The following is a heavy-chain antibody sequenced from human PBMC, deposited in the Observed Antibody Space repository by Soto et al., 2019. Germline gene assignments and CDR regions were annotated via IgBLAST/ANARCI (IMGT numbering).Heavy chain of an antibody. CDR3: AREVNNYDYIWGSYRSRPLGY. J-gene: IGHJ4*02. CDR2: IWYDGSNK. D-gene: IGHD3-16*02. V-gene: IGHV3-33*01. Sequence: AGGSLRLSCAASGFTFSSYGMHWVRQAPGKGLEWVAVIWYDGSNKYYADSVKGRFTISRDNSKNTLYLQMNSLRAEDTAVYYCAREVNNYDYIWGSYRSRPLGYWGQGTLVTVSS. CDR1: GFTFSSYG.